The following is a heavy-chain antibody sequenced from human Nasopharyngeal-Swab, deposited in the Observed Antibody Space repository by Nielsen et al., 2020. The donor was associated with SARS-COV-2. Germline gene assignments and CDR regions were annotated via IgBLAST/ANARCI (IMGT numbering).Heavy chain of an antibody. D-gene: IGHD3-3*01. V-gene: IGHV1-18*01. CDR1: GYTFPSYG. CDR2: ISAYNGNT. CDR3: ARDRIFGVVITAVDY. J-gene: IGHJ4*02. Sequence: ASVKVSCKASGYTFPSYGISWVRQAPGQGLEWMGWISAYNGNTNYAQKLQGRVTMTTDTSTSTAHMELRSLRSDDTAVYYCARDRIFGVVITAVDYWGQGTLVTVSS.